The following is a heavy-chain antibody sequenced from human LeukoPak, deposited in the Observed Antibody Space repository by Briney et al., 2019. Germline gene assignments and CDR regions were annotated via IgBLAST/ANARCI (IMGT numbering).Heavy chain of an antibody. D-gene: IGHD3-3*01. CDR3: ARPYYDFWSGYYSG. J-gene: IGHJ4*02. CDR1: GYTFTGYY. Sequence: ASVKVSCKASGYTFTGYYMHWVRQAPGQGLEWMGWINPNSGGTNYAQKFQGRVTMTRDTSISTAYMELSRLRSDDTAVYYCARPYYDFWSGYYSGWGQGTLVTVSS. V-gene: IGHV1-2*02. CDR2: INPNSGGT.